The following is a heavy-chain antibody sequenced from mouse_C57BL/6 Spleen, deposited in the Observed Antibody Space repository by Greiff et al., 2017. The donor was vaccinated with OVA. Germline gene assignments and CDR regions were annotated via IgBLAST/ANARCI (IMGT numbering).Heavy chain of an antibody. Sequence: VQLQESGPELVKPGASVKISCKASGYSFTGYYMNWVKQSPEKSLEWIGEINPSTGGTTYNQKFKAKATLTVDKSSSTAYMQLKSLTSEDSAVYYCARRGKDGYYEGAMDYWGQGTSVTVSS. J-gene: IGHJ4*01. CDR1: GYSFTGYY. CDR2: INPSTGGT. V-gene: IGHV1-42*01. D-gene: IGHD2-3*01. CDR3: ARRGKDGYYEGAMDY.